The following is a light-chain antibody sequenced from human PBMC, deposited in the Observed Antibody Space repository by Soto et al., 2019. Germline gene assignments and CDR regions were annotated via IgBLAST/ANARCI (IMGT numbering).Light chain of an antibody. J-gene: IGKJ1*01. V-gene: IGKV4-1*01. Sequence: DIVMTQSPDSLAVSLGERATINCKSSQSVLYSSNNKNYLAWYQQKPGQPPKQLIYWASTRESGVPDRFSGSGSGTDFTLTISSLQAEDVAVYYCQQYYSTPRWTFGQGTKVEIK. CDR1: QSVLYSSNNKNY. CDR2: WAS. CDR3: QQYYSTPRWT.